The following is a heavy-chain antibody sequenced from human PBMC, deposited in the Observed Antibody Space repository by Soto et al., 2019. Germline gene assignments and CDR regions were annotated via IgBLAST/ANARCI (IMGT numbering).Heavy chain of an antibody. V-gene: IGHV3-7*01. CDR3: ARSSPLGPPGY. CDR1: GFTFRSYW. CDR2: IKDDGSDK. J-gene: IGHJ4*02. Sequence: EVQLVESGGGLVQPGGSLRLSCAASGFTFRSYWMSWVRQAPGKGLEWVANIKDDGSDKYYVDSVKGRFTISRDNARNSLYLQMNSRRVEDTAVYYCARSSPLGPPGYWGQGTLVTVSA.